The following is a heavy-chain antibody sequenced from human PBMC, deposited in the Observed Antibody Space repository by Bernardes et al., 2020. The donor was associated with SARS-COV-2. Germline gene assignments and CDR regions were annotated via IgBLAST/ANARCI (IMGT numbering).Heavy chain of an antibody. D-gene: IGHD2-2*01. CDR3: ARGQTEGYCSSTSCYPVLYDYNGMDV. V-gene: IGHV3-74*01. CDR2: INSDGSST. J-gene: IGHJ6*02. CDR1: GFTFSSYW. Sequence: GSLRLSCAASGFTFSSYWMHWVRQAPGKGLVWVSRINSDGSSTSYADSVKGRFTISRDNAKNTLYLQMNSLRAEDTAVYYCARGQTEGYCSSTSCYPVLYDYNGMDVWGQGTTVTVSS.